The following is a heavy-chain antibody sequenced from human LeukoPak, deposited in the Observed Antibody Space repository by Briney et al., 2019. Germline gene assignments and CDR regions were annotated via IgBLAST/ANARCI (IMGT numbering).Heavy chain of an antibody. CDR1: GFTFSIYW. V-gene: IGHV3-7*03. CDR2: IKPDGSEK. J-gene: IGHJ4*02. D-gene: IGHD2-2*01. Sequence: PGGSLRLSCAASGFTFSIYWMSWVRQAPGKGLEWVASIKPDGSEKYYVDSVKGRFTISRDNAKNSLYLQMNSLRAEDTAVYYCGRVAPTTMDHYCDFWGQGTLVTVSS. CDR3: GRVAPTTMDHYCDF.